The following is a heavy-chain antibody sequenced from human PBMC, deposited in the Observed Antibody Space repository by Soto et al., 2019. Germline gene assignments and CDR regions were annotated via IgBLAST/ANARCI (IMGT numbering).Heavy chain of an antibody. CDR3: AKVEDPEDDYYYYMDV. D-gene: IGHD2-15*01. V-gene: IGHV3-23*01. Sequence: GGSLRLSCAASGFTFSSYAMSWVRQAPGKGLEWVSAISGSGGSTYYADSVKGRFTISRDNSKNTLYLQMNSLRAEDTAVYYCAKVEDPEDDYYYYMDVWGKGTTVTVSS. J-gene: IGHJ6*03. CDR1: GFTFSSYA. CDR2: ISGSGGST.